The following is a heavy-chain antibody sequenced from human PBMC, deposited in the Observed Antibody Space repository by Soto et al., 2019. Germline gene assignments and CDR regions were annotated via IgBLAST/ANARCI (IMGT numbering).Heavy chain of an antibody. Sequence: EVQLLESGGGLVQPGGSLRLSCAASGFTFSSYAMRWVRQAPGKGLEWVSAISGSGGSTYYADSVKGRFTISRDNSKTTLYLKMNSLRAEDTAGYYCAKEVGYSSGWDSVDYWGQGTLVTVSS. V-gene: IGHV3-23*01. CDR2: ISGSGGST. J-gene: IGHJ4*02. D-gene: IGHD6-19*01. CDR1: GFTFSSYA. CDR3: AKEVGYSSGWDSVDY.